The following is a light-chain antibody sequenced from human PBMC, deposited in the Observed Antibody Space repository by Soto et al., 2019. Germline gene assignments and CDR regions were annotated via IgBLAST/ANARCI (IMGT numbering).Light chain of an antibody. CDR1: QSVSSNY. Sequence: ETVLTQSPGTLSLSPGERATLSCRASQSVSSNYLAWYQQKPGQAPRLLIYGASTRATGIPGRFSGSGSGTDFTITISSLEPEDFAVYYCQQYGRSPPSWTFGQGTKVEIK. J-gene: IGKJ1*01. V-gene: IGKV3-20*01. CDR2: GAS. CDR3: QQYGRSPPSWT.